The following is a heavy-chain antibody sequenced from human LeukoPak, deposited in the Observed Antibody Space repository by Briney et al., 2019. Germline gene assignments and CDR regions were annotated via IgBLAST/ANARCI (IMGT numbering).Heavy chain of an antibody. CDR1: GGTFSSYA. J-gene: IGHJ4*02. Sequence: SVKVSCKASGGTFSSYAISWVRQAPGQGLEWMGGIIPIFGTANYAQKFQGRVTMTRNTSISTAYMELSSLRSEDTAVYYCASSLTGVYDYWGQGTLVTVSS. CDR2: IIPIFGTA. V-gene: IGHV1-69*05. D-gene: IGHD3-9*01. CDR3: ASSLTGVYDY.